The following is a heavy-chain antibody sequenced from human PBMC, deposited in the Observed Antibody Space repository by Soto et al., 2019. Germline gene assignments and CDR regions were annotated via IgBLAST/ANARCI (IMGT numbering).Heavy chain of an antibody. V-gene: IGHV1-8*01. D-gene: IGHD1-26*01. Sequence: QVQLVQSGAEVREPGASVKVSCKASGYSFTSLDINWVRQTTGQGLEWMGWMQHSSGRTGYAQKFQGRVTMTRDTSINTAYMELSSLTSDDTAFYYCARVVTAGVDYWGQGTLVTVSS. J-gene: IGHJ4*02. CDR3: ARVVTAGVDY. CDR1: GYSFTSLD. CDR2: MQHSSGRT.